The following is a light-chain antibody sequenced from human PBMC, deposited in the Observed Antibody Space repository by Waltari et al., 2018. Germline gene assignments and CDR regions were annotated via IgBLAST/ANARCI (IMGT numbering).Light chain of an antibody. CDR2: GAS. Sequence: IVLTQSPGTLSLSPGERATLSCWTRQSVGRTLAWYQQKPGQPPRLLIYGASIRATGIPDRFSGSGSGTDFSLTISRLEPEDFAVYYCQHYVRLPVTFGQGTKVEIK. J-gene: IGKJ1*01. CDR3: QHYVRLPVT. V-gene: IGKV3-20*01. CDR1: QSVGRT.